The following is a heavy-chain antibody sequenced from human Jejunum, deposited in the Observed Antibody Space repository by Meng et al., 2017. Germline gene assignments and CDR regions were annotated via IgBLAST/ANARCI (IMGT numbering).Heavy chain of an antibody. CDR3: GTDIYD. V-gene: IGHV3-15*01. CDR1: GFTFTTAW. D-gene: IGHD2/OR15-2a*01. J-gene: IGHJ4*02. Sequence: EVTLEASGGGLVQPGGSLSLSCAASGFTFTTAWMAWVRRTPGRGLEWVGRIKSNNNGGTTDYAAPVKDRFTISRDDSKSTLYLQMNSLKIEDTGMYYCGTDIYDWGQGTLVTVSS. CDR2: IKSNNNGGTT.